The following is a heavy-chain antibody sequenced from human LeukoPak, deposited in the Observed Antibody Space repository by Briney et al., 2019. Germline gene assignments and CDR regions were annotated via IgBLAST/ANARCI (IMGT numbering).Heavy chain of an antibody. V-gene: IGHV3-48*01. D-gene: IGHD6-19*01. CDR1: GFIFSGYW. CDR2: ISSSSATI. CDR3: ATSEARSNGWYVY. Sequence: GGSLRLSCAASGFIFSGYWMTWVRQAPGKGLEWVSYISSSSATIYYADSVKGRFTISRDNAKNMLYLQMDSLRAEDTAVYYCATSEARSNGWYVYWGQGTLVTVSS. J-gene: IGHJ4*02.